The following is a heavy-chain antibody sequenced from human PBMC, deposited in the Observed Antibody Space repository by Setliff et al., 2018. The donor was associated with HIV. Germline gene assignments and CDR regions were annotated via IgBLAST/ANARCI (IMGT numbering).Heavy chain of an antibody. CDR2: IYYSGST. CDR1: GASISSTSYY. CDR3: ARREYYYDSSGYYYVNWYFDL. Sequence: PSETLSLTCAVSGASISSTSYYWGWVRQPPGKGLEWIGSIYYSGSTYYNPSLKSRVTISVDTSKNQFSLKLSSVTAADTAVYYCARREYYYDSSGYYYVNWYFDLWGRGTLVTVSS. D-gene: IGHD3-22*01. J-gene: IGHJ2*01. V-gene: IGHV4-39*01.